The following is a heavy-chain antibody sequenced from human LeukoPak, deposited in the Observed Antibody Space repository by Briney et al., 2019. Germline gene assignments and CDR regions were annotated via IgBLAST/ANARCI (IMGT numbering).Heavy chain of an antibody. CDR2: LNPNRGNT. CDR1: RYTFTTYD. D-gene: IGHD6-19*01. CDR3: ARDSSGWYHWFGP. Sequence: ASVKDSCKASRYTFTTYDIKWGRQATGQGLEWMGWLNPNRGNTGYAQKFQGRVTITRNTSISTSYMELSSLRSEDTAVYYCARDSSGWYHWFGPCGQGTLGTASS. V-gene: IGHV1-8*01. J-gene: IGHJ5*02.